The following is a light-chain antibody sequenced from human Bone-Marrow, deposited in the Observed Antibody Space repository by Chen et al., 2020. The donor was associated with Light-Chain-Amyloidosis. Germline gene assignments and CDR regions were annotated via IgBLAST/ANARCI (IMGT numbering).Light chain of an antibody. Sequence: QSALNQPASVSGSTGQSITISCTGTSSDVGGDNHFSWYQQHPDKVPKLMIYEVTNWPSWVPDRFSGSKSVYTASLAISGLQTEDEADYFCSSYTITNTLVFGSGTRVTVL. V-gene: IGLV2-14*01. CDR1: SSDVGGDNH. J-gene: IGLJ1*01. CDR2: EVT. CDR3: SSYTITNTLV.